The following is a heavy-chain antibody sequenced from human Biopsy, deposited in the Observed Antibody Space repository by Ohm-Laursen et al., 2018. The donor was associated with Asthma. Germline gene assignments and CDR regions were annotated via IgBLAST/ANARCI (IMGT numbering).Heavy chain of an antibody. CDR2: INSFFGTT. Sequence: VKISCKSLGGTFNTYVIGWVRQAPGQGLEGMGGINSFFGTTTYPQKFQDRVTITADDSTSTVYMELSSLRSEDTAVYYCARKAGSCISRTCYSLDFWGQGTLVTVSS. V-gene: IGHV1-69*13. D-gene: IGHD2-2*01. CDR3: ARKAGSCISRTCYSLDF. CDR1: GGTFNTYV. J-gene: IGHJ4*02.